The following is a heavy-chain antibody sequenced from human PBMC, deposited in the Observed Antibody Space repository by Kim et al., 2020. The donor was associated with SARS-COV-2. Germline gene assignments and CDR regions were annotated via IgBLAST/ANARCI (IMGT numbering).Heavy chain of an antibody. CDR3: ARVFLKQQLIIPTFDY. J-gene: IGHJ4*02. D-gene: IGHD6-13*01. Sequence: LKSRVTRSVDTSKNQFSLKLSSVTAADTAVYYCARVFLKQQLIIPTFDYWGQGTLVTVSS. V-gene: IGHV4-31*02.